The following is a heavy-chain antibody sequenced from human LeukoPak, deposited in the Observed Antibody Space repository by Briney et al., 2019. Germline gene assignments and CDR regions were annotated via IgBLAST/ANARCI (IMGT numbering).Heavy chain of an antibody. CDR1: GGSISSSNDY. CDR3: ARHSNDYRSFPLDY. J-gene: IGHJ4*02. V-gene: IGHV4-39*01. CDR2: IYYSGST. Sequence: SETLSLTCTVSGGSISSSNDYWGWIRQPSGKGLEWIGSIYYSGSTYYNPSLKSRVTISVDTSKNQFSLKLSSVTAADTAVYYCARHSNDYRSFPLDYWGQGTLVTVSS. D-gene: IGHD4-11*01.